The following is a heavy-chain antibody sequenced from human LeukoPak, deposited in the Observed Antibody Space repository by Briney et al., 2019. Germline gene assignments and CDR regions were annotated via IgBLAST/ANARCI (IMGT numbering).Heavy chain of an antibody. Sequence: GRSLRLSCAASGFTFSRNGMHWVRQAPGKGLEWMAIIWYDGTNRYYADSVKGRFTISRDNSKNTLYLQMNSLRAEDTAVYYCARGSVGLRFLEWFDYWGQGTLVTVSS. CDR1: GFTFSRNG. J-gene: IGHJ4*02. CDR3: ARGSVGLRFLEWFDY. CDR2: IWYDGTNR. V-gene: IGHV3-33*01. D-gene: IGHD3-3*01.